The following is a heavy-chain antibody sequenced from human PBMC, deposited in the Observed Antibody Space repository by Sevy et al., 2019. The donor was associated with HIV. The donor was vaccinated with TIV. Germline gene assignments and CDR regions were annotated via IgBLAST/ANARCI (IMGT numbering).Heavy chain of an antibody. CDR3: ARALAAAASY. J-gene: IGHJ4*02. D-gene: IGHD6-25*01. V-gene: IGHV3-7*01. CDR1: GFTFSSYW. CDR2: IKQDGSEK. Sequence: GGSLRLSCAASGFTFSSYWMNWVRQAPGKGLEWVANIKQDGSEKYYGDSVKGRFTISRDNAKNSMHLQMNGLRAEDTAVYYCARALAAAASYWGQGTLVTVSS.